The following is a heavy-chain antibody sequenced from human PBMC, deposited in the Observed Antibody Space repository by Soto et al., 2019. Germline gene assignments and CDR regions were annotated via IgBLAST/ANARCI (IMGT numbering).Heavy chain of an antibody. CDR1: GYTFTNYW. J-gene: IGHJ6*02. CDR2: IYPGDSDT. CDR3: AASIFYYGMDV. V-gene: IGHV5-51*01. Sequence: LKISCKGSGYTFTNYWIGWVRQMPGKGLEWMGIIYPGDSDTKYNPSFQGQVTISADKSITTTYLRWTSLKASDTAIYYCAASIFYYGMDVWGQGTTVTVS.